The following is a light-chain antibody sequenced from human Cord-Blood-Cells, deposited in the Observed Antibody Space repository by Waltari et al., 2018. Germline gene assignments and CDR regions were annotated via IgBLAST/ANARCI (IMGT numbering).Light chain of an antibody. V-gene: IGKV4-1*01. CDR1: QSVLYSPNNKNY. CDR2: WAS. Sequence: DIVMTQSPDSLDVSLGERATINCKTSQSVLYSPNNKNYLAWYQQKPGQPPKLLIYWASTRESGVPDRFSGSGSWTDFTLTISSLQAEDVAVYYCQQYYSTPYTFGQGTKLEIK. CDR3: QQYYSTPYT. J-gene: IGKJ2*01.